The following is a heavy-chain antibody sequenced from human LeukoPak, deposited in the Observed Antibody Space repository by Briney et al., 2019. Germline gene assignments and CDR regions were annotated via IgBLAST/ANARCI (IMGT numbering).Heavy chain of an antibody. V-gene: IGHV3-11*04. CDR2: INSGGTNI. Sequence: GGSLRLSCEASGFRFSDYFMNWIRQAPGKGLEWLSYINSGGTNILCAESVKGRFTISRDNAKQTLYLEMNSLTVEDTATYYCATSRVFDYWGHGTLVTVSS. CDR1: GFRFSDYF. CDR3: ATSRVFDY. J-gene: IGHJ4*01.